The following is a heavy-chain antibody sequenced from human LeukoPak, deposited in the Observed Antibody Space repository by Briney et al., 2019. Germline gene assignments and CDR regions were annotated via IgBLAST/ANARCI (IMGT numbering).Heavy chain of an antibody. CDR2: IYSGDST. D-gene: IGHD5-12*01. V-gene: IGHV3-66*01. CDR1: GFTVSRSY. CDR3: ARVTNGYDFGGWFDP. Sequence: GGSLRLSYAASGFTVSRSYMTWVRQTPGRGLEWVSVIYSGDSTSYADSVKGRFTMSRDNSKNTVYLQMNSLRAEDTAVYYCARVTNGYDFGGWFDPWGQGILVTVSS. J-gene: IGHJ5*02.